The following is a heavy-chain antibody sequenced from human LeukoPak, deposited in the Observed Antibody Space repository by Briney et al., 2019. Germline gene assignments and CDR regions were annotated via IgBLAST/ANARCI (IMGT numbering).Heavy chain of an antibody. J-gene: IGHJ5*02. CDR3: ARDLPCGPSHKAINWFDP. CDR1: GFTFSDYY. V-gene: IGHV3-11*01. Sequence: PGGSLRLSCAASGFTFSDYYMSWIRQAPGKGLEWVSYISSSGSTIYYADSVKGRFTISRDNAKNSLYLQMNSLRAEDTAVYYCARDLPCGPSHKAINWFDPWGQGTLVTVSS. CDR2: ISSSGSTI.